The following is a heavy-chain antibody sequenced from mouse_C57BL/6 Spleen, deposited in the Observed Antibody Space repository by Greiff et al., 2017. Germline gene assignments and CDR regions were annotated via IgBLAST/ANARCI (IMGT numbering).Heavy chain of an antibody. D-gene: IGHD2-1*01. CDR2: ISDGGSYT. J-gene: IGHJ4*01. Sequence: DVKLVESGGGLVKPGGSLKLSCAASGFTFSSYAMSWVRQTPEKRLEWVATISDGGSYTYYPDNVKGRFTISRDNAKNNLYLQMSHLKSEDTAMYYCARGDYLLGDYAMDYWGQGTSVTVSS. CDR3: ARGDYLLGDYAMDY. CDR1: GFTFSSYA. V-gene: IGHV5-4*03.